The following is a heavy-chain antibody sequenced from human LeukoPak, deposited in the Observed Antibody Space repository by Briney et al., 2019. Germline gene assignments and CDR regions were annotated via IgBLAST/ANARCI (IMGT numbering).Heavy chain of an antibody. D-gene: IGHD6-19*01. CDR1: GYTFTGYY. Sequence: ASVSVSCKASGYTFTGYYMHWVRQAPGQGREWVGWINSNNGGTSYAQRFQGRVTITRDTSITTAYMKLPSLTSDDTAVYYCARGYSSPVPNFDYWGQGTLVTVSS. CDR3: ARGYSSPVPNFDY. J-gene: IGHJ4*02. V-gene: IGHV1-2*02. CDR2: INSNNGGT.